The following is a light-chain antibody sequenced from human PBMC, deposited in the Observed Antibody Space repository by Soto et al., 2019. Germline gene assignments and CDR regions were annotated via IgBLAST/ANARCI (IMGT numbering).Light chain of an antibody. J-gene: IGLJ1*01. V-gene: IGLV2-11*01. CDR1: SSDVGGYNY. CDR3: CSYTSSNTLEV. CDR2: DVS. Sequence: QSALTQPRSASGSPGQSITISCTGTSSDVGGYNYVSWYQQHPAKAPKLIIFDVSKRPSGVPNLFSGSKSGNTASLTISGRRAEDEADYYCCSYTSSNTLEVFGVGTKVTVL.